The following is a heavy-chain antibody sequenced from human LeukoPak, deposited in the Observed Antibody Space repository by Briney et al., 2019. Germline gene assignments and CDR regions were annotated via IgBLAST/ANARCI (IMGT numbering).Heavy chain of an antibody. CDR3: AKGRITMVRGVILHSPLDY. CDR2: ISWSSGSI. CDR1: GFTFDDYA. D-gene: IGHD3-10*01. J-gene: IGHJ4*02. Sequence: GGSLRLSCAASGFTFDDYAMHWVRQAPGKGLEWVSGISWSSGSIGYADSVKGRFTISRDNAKNSLYLQMNSLRAEDTALYYCAKGRITMVRGVILHSPLDYWGQGTLVTVSS. V-gene: IGHV3-9*01.